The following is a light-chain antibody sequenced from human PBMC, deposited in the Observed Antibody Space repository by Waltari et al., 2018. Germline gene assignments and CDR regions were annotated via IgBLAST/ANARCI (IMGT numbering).Light chain of an antibody. Sequence: QSALTQPASVSGSAGQSITISCTGTSSDVGGYNYVSWYQQHPGKAPKLMIYVVSYRPQVVQHRYSGPTSGKPASLTISGLQADDEAYYSGSSYTSSNHRVVDGGTKLTVL. CDR2: VVS. CDR3: SSYTSSNHRV. V-gene: IGLV2-14*03. J-gene: IGLJ2*01. CDR1: SSDVGGYNY.